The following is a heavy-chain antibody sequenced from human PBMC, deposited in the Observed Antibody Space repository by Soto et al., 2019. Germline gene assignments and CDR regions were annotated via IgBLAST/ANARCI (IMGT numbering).Heavy chain of an antibody. D-gene: IGHD1-26*01. CDR2: INSDGSST. CDR1: GSTFSSYW. V-gene: IGHV3-74*01. CDR3: ARAGSYYSSYYYYGREV. J-gene: IGHJ6*02. Sequence: GGSVRLSCAASGSTFSSYWMHWVRQAPGKGLVWVSRINSDGSSTRYADSVKGRFTISRDNAKNTLYLQMNSLRAEDTAVYYCARAGSYYSSYYYYGREVWGQRTTF.